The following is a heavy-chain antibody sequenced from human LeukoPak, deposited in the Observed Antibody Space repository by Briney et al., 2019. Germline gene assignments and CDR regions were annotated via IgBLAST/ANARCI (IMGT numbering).Heavy chain of an antibody. CDR3: ARDRGYSTTRGYYYYGMDV. CDR2: IWYDGSNK. D-gene: IGHD3-22*01. Sequence: GRSLRLSCAASGFTFSSYGMHWVRQAPRKGLDWVAVIWYDGSNKYYADSVKSRFTISRDNSKNTLYLQMTSLRAEDTAVYYCARDRGYSTTRGYYYYGMDVWGKGTTVTVSS. CDR1: GFTFSSYG. V-gene: IGHV3-33*01. J-gene: IGHJ6*04.